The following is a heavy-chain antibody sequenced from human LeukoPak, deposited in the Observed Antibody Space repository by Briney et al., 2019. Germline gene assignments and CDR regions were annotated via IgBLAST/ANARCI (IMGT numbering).Heavy chain of an antibody. J-gene: IGHJ1*01. CDR2: INPISGGT. CDR1: GYTFTGYY. Sequence: GASVKVSCKASGYTFTGYYMHWVRQAPGQGLEWMGWINPISGGTNYAQKFQGRVTMTRDTSISTAYMELSRLRSDDTAVYYCARTPPRSGWYGSEYFQHWGQGTLVTVSS. CDR3: ARTPPRSGWYGSEYFQH. D-gene: IGHD6-19*01. V-gene: IGHV1-2*02.